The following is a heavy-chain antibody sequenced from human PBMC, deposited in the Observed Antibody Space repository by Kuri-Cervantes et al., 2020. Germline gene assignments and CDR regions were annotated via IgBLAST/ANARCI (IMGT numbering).Heavy chain of an antibody. V-gene: IGHV3-30*02. J-gene: IGHJ4*02. CDR2: IWYDGSNK. Sequence: GESLKISCAASGFTFSSYGMHWVRRAPGKGLEWVAVIWYDGSNKYYADSVKGRFTISRDNSKNTLYLQMNSLRAEDTAVYYCAKGMYYYDSSGYLGSGFDYWGQGTLVTVSS. CDR3: AKGMYYYDSSGYLGSGFDY. CDR1: GFTFSSYG. D-gene: IGHD3-22*01.